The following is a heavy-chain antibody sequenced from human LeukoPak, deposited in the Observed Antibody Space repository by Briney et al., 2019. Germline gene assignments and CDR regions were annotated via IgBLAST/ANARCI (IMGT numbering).Heavy chain of an antibody. V-gene: IGHV3-49*04. CDR1: GFTFGDYA. Sequence: GGSLRLSCTASGFTFGDYAMSWVRQAPGKGLEWVGFIRSKAYGGTTEYAASVKGRFTISRDDSKSIAYLQMNSLKTEDTAVYYCTRALTVVVPAATETGGFDYWGQGTLVTVSS. D-gene: IGHD2-2*01. CDR3: TRALTVVVPAATETGGFDY. CDR2: IRSKAYGGTT. J-gene: IGHJ4*02.